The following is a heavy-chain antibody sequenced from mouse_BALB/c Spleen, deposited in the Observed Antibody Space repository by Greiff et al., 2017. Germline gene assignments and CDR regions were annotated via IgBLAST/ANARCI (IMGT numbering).Heavy chain of an antibody. D-gene: IGHD3-1*01. CDR1: GFNIKDYY. Sequence: VQLQQSGAELVRSGASVKLSCTASGFNIKDYYMHWVKQRPEQGLEWIGWIDPENGDTEYAPKFQGKATMTAYTSSNTAYLQLSSLTSEDTAVYYCNTWGKLGLRIYAMDYWGQGTSVTVSS. CDR2: IDPENGDT. J-gene: IGHJ4*01. V-gene: IGHV14-4*02. CDR3: NTWGKLGLRIYAMDY.